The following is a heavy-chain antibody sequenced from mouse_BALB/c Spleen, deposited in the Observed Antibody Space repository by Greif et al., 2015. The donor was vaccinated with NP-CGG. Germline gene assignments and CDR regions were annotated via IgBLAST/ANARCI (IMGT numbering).Heavy chain of an antibody. V-gene: IGHV1-7*01. CDR2: INPSTGYT. Sequence: VQLQQSGAELAKPGASVKMSCKASGYTFTSYWMHWVKQRPGQGLEWIGYINPSTGYTEYNQKFKDKATLTADKSSSTAYMQLSSLTSEDSAVYYCARSGLPYYAMNYWGQGTSVTVSS. D-gene: IGHD2-10*01. J-gene: IGHJ4*01. CDR1: GYTFTSYW. CDR3: ARSGLPYYAMNY.